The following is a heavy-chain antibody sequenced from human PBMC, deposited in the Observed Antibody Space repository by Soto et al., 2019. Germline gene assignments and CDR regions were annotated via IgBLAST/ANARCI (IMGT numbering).Heavy chain of an antibody. CDR1: GFTFSSYA. CDR3: AKAGGDCSGGTCYSNQGDY. CDR2: IVGSGSST. V-gene: IGHV3-23*01. Sequence: EAHLLESGGGLVQPGGSLRLSCAASGFTFSSYAMSWVRQAPGKGLEWVSGIVGSGSSTYYADSVKGRFTISRDNSKNTLYLQMNSLRADDTALYYCAKAGGDCSGGTCYSNQGDYWGQGTLVTVSS. D-gene: IGHD2-15*01. J-gene: IGHJ4*02.